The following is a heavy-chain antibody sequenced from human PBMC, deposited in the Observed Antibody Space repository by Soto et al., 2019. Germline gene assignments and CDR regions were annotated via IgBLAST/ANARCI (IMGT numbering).Heavy chain of an antibody. J-gene: IGHJ5*02. Sequence: ASVKVSCKASGGTFSSYTISWVRQAPGQGLEWMGRIIPILGIANYAQKFQGRVTITADKSTSTAYMELSSLRSEDTAVYYCARERSYYYELDPWGQGTLVTVSS. CDR1: GGTFSSYT. D-gene: IGHD3-16*01. CDR3: ARERSYYYELDP. V-gene: IGHV1-69*04. CDR2: IIPILGIA.